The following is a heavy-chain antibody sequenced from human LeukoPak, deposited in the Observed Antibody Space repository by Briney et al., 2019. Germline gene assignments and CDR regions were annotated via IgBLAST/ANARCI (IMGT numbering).Heavy chain of an antibody. CDR3: ASGYSSSWPPDYYYYMDV. V-gene: IGHV1-46*01. CDR2: INPKGGST. D-gene: IGHD6-13*01. CDR1: GYTFTSYY. J-gene: IGHJ6*03. Sequence: ASVKVSCKASGYTFTSYYMHWVRQAPGQGLEWMGIINPKGGSTKYAQKFQGRVTMTRDTSTSTVYMELSSLRSEDTAVYYCASGYSSSWPPDYYYYMDVWGKGTTVTVSS.